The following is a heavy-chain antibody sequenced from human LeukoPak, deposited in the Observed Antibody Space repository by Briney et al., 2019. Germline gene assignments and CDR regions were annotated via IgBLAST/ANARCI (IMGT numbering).Heavy chain of an antibody. D-gene: IGHD6-6*01. CDR2: ISAYNGNT. V-gene: IGHV1-18*01. CDR3: ARVGYSSSYGYMDV. Sequence: ASVKVSCKASGYTFTSYGISWVRQAPGQGLEWMGWISAYNGNTNYAQKLQGRVTMTADTSTSTAYMELRSLRSDDTAVYYCARVGYSSSYGYMDVWGKGTTVTVSS. CDR1: GYTFTSYG. J-gene: IGHJ6*03.